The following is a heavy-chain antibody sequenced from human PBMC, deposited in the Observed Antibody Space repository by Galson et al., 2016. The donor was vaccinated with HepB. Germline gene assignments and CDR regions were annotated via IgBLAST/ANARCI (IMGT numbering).Heavy chain of an antibody. V-gene: IGHV3-74*01. CDR1: GFIFGNYW. CDR3: VRLTKMGLRRSFDY. Sequence: SLRLSCAASGFIFGNYWMHWVRQAPGTGLVWVSRIDSDRHSQNYADSVKGRFIISRDNAKNTLNLQMNSLRAEDTAMYYCVRLTKMGLRRSFDYWGQGTLVTVSS. J-gene: IGHJ4*02. D-gene: IGHD5-24*01. CDR2: IDSDRHSQ.